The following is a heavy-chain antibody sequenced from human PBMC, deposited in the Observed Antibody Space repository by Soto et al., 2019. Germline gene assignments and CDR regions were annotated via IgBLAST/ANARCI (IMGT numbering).Heavy chain of an antibody. CDR2: IWYDGSNK. J-gene: IGHJ4*02. D-gene: IGHD5-18*01. V-gene: IGHV3-33*01. Sequence: QVQLVESGGGVVQPGRSLRLSCAASGFTFSSYGMHWVRQAPGKGLEWVAVIWYDGSNKYYAESVKGRFTISRDNSKNTLYMEMHSRRAEDTAVYYCARALYTAMVTLDYWGQGTLVTVSS. CDR1: GFTFSSYG. CDR3: ARALYTAMVTLDY.